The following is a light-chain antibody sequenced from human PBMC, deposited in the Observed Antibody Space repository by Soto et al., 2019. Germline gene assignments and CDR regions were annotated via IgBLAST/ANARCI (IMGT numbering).Light chain of an antibody. CDR1: QSISYN. CDR2: SAS. J-gene: IGKJ5*01. V-gene: IGKV3-15*01. CDR3: QQYGSSSWT. Sequence: EIVMTQSPSTLSVSPGERATLSCRASQSISYNLAWYQQKPGQAPRVLIYSASTRATGIPARFSGSGSGTEFTLTISRLEPEDFAVYYCQQYGSSSWTFGQGTRLETK.